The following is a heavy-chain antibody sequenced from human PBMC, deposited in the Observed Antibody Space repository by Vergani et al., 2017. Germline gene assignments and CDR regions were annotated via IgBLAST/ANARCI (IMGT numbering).Heavy chain of an antibody. J-gene: IGHJ4*02. V-gene: IGHV3-33*01. CDR3: ARGWEPRSDGDYVEDY. CDR2: IWYDGSNK. D-gene: IGHD4-17*01. CDR1: GFTFCSYG. Sequence: QVQLVESGGGVVQPGRSLRLSCAASGFTFCSYGLPWVRQAPGEGLVWVAVIWYDGSNKYYADSVKGRFTISRDNSNNTLYLQMNNLRAEDTAVYYCARGWEPRSDGDYVEDYWGQGTLVTVSS.